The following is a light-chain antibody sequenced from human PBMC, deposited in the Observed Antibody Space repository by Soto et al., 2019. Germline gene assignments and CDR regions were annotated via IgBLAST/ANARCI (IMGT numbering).Light chain of an antibody. Sequence: EIVMTQSPATLSLSPGERATLSCRASQSVGSSYLAWYQQKPGQAPRLLIYGASSRATGIPDRFSGSGSGTDFTLTISRLEPEDFAVYYCQQKVTFGQGTRLE. V-gene: IGKV3-20*01. CDR1: QSVGSSY. J-gene: IGKJ5*01. CDR3: QQKVT. CDR2: GAS.